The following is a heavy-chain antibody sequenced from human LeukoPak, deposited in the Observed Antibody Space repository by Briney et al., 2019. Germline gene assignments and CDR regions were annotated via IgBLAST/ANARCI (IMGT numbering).Heavy chain of an antibody. V-gene: IGHV1-8*01. J-gene: IGHJ4*02. D-gene: IGHD3-9*01. CDR3: AGGVLRYFASLLRRGGVFDY. Sequence: WASVKVSCKASGYTFTSYDINWVRQATGQGLEWMGWMNPNSGNTGYAQKFQGRVTMTRNTSISTAYMELSSLRSEDTAVYYCAGGVLRYFASLLRRGGVFDYWGQGTLVTVSS. CDR1: GYTFTSYD. CDR2: MNPNSGNT.